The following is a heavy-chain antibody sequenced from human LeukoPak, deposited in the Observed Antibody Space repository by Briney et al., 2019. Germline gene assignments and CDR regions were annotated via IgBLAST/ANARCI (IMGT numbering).Heavy chain of an antibody. J-gene: IGHJ4*02. Sequence: GGSLRLSCAASGFTFSSYWMSWVRQAPGKGLEWVADIKQDGSEKYYVDSVKGRFTISRDNAKNSLYLQMNSLRAEDTAVYYCARLPTYYDFWSGYYGWGQGTLVTVFS. CDR2: IKQDGSEK. CDR3: ARLPTYYDFWSGYYG. V-gene: IGHV3-7*01. CDR1: GFTFSSYW. D-gene: IGHD3-3*01.